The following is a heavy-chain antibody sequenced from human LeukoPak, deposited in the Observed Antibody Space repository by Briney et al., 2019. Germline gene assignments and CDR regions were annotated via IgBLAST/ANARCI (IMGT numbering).Heavy chain of an antibody. CDR2: TIPIFGTA. D-gene: IGHD2-2*01. Sequence: SVKVSCKASGGTFSSYAISWVRQTPGQGLEWMGGTIPIFGTANYAQKFQGRVTITTDESTSTAYMELSSLRSEDTAVYYCATRYCSSTSCPPGSYYYYMDGWGKGTTVTVSS. CDR3: ATRYCSSTSCPPGSYYYYMDG. J-gene: IGHJ6*03. CDR1: GGTFSSYA. V-gene: IGHV1-69*05.